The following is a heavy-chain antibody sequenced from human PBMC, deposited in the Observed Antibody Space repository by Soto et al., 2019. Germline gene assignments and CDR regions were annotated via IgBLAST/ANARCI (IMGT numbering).Heavy chain of an antibody. CDR1: GFTFSSYD. CDR2: IGTAGDT. CDR3: ARGMTTVTAGGFYYYYYYMDV. Sequence: EVQLVESGGGLVQPGGSLRLSCAASGFTFSSYDMHWVRQATGKGLEWVSAIGTAGDTYYPGSVKGRFTISRENAKNSLYLQMNSLRAGDTAVYYCARGMTTVTAGGFYYYYYYMDVWGKGTTVTVSS. D-gene: IGHD4-17*01. V-gene: IGHV3-13*01. J-gene: IGHJ6*03.